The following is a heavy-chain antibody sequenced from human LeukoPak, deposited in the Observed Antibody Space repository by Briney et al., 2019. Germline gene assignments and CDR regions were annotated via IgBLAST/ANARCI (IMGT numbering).Heavy chain of an antibody. D-gene: IGHD1-26*01. CDR2: ISGSGGST. J-gene: IGHJ4*02. Sequence: PGGSLRLSCAASGFTFSSYAMSWVRQAPGKGLEWVSAISGSGGSTYYADSVKGRFTISRDNSKNTLYLQMNSLRAEDTAVYYCVRSMNGRYGFFDYWGQGTLVTVSS. V-gene: IGHV3-23*01. CDR3: VRSMNGRYGFFDY. CDR1: GFTFSSYA.